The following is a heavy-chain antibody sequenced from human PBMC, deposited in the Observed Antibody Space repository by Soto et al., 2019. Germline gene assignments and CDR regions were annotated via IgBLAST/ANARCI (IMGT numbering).Heavy chain of an antibody. D-gene: IGHD2-2*01. Sequence: GGSLRLSCAASGFTFSRYYMNWVRQAPGKGLEWVSSISTTSTYTHYADSLKGRFTISRDNAKKLLYLQMDSLRAEDTAVYYCARDDGLSSTNVKAFDIWGQGXKVTV. V-gene: IGHV3-21*01. CDR2: ISTTSTYT. CDR1: GFTFSRYY. J-gene: IGHJ3*02. CDR3: ARDDGLSSTNVKAFDI.